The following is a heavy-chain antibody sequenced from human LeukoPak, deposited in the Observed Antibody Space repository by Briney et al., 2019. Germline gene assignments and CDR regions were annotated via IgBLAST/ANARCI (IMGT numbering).Heavy chain of an antibody. CDR2: IYGGGNT. J-gene: IGHJ4*02. V-gene: IGHV3-53*01. D-gene: IGHD3-22*01. CDR1: GFSVSTNY. Sequence: GGSLRLSCEASGFSVSTNYLTWVRQAPWKGLEWVSIIYGGGNTYYAGSVKGRFIISRDSSKNTLFLQMNSLRADDTAVYYCARVGSSGYWHYFDYWGQGALVTVSS. CDR3: ARVGSSGYWHYFDY.